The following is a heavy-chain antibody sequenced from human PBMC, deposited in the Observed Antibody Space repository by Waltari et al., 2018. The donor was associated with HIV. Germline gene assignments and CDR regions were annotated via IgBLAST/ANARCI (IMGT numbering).Heavy chain of an antibody. CDR3: VKEHQYSHSWYSYYGMDV. CDR1: GFTFSNSG. V-gene: IGHV3-23*01. J-gene: IGHJ6*02. Sequence: EVQVLESGGALVQPGGSLRLSCAASGFTFSNSGMSWVRQAPGKGREWVSSISGSGGSTYYAGSGKGRFTVSRDNSKNTLYLQMNSLRAEDTAVYFCVKEHQYSHSWYSYYGMDVWGQGTTVTISS. CDR2: ISGSGGST. D-gene: IGHD6-13*01.